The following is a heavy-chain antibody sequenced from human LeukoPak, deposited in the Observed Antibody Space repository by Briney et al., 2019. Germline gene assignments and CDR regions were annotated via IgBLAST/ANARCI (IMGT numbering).Heavy chain of an antibody. J-gene: IGHJ3*02. D-gene: IGHD2-2*01. CDR2: IYYGGST. CDR3: ARHCSSTSCYSKWAFDI. V-gene: IGHV4-59*08. Sequence: SETLSLTCTVSGGSISSYYWSWIRQPPGKGLEWIGYIYYGGSTNYNPSLKSRVTISVDTSKNQFSLKLSSVTAADTAVYYCARHCSSTSCYSKWAFDIWGQGTMVTVSS. CDR1: GGSISSYY.